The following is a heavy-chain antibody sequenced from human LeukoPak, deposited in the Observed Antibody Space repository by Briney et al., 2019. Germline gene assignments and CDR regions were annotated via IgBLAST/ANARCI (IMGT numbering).Heavy chain of an antibody. Sequence: PSETLSLTCTVSDYSISSGYGYYWGWIRQPPGKGLEWIGNIYHSGITYYNHFNSSLKSRVTISIDTSKNQFSLRLTSVTAADTAVYYCARHGYDILTGYMALRYWGQGTLVTVSS. CDR1: DYSISSGYGYY. J-gene: IGHJ4*02. CDR3: ARHGYDILTGYMALRY. D-gene: IGHD3-9*01. CDR2: IYHSGIT. V-gene: IGHV4-38-2*02.